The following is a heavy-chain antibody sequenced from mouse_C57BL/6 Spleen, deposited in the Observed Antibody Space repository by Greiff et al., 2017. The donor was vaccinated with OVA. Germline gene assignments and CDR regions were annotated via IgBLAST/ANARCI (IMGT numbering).Heavy chain of an antibody. Sequence: QVHVKQSGAELVKPGASVKISCKASGYAFSSYWMNWVKQRPGKGLEWIGQIYPGDGDTNYNGKFKGKATLTADKSSSTAYMQLSSLTSEDSAVYFCARKGDSSWGAMDYWGQGTSVTVSS. D-gene: IGHD3-2*02. CDR2: IYPGDGDT. J-gene: IGHJ4*01. CDR3: ARKGDSSWGAMDY. V-gene: IGHV1-80*01. CDR1: GYAFSSYW.